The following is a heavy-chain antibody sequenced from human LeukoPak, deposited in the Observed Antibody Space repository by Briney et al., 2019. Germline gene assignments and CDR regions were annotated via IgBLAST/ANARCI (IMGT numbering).Heavy chain of an antibody. V-gene: IGHV3-9*01. Sequence: GRSLRLSCAASGFTFDNYALNWVRQVPGKGLEWISLISWNSGTIGYADSVKGRFTISRDNANNFLYLQMNSLRAEDTALYYCARAYKDRSLAGKKEFFQHWGQGTLVTVSS. CDR1: GFTFDNYA. CDR2: ISWNSGTI. D-gene: IGHD6-19*01. J-gene: IGHJ1*01. CDR3: ARAYKDRSLAGKKEFFQH.